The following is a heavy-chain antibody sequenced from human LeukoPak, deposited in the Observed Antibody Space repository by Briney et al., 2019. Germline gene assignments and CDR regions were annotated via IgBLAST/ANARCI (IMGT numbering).Heavy chain of an antibody. J-gene: IGHJ4*02. CDR1: GGSISGNY. D-gene: IGHD1-26*01. Sequence: SETLSLTCSVSGGSISGNYWSWIRQPPGKGLEWIGYIYSSGSTNYNPSLKSRVTISLDTSKNQFSLNLNSVTAADTAVYYCARGASYPDYWGPGTLVTVSS. CDR3: ARGASYPDY. CDR2: IYSSGST. V-gene: IGHV4-59*01.